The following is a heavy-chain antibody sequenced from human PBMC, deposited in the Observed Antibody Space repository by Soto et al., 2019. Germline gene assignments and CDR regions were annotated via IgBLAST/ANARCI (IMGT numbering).Heavy chain of an antibody. CDR1: GGSISSGDSY. D-gene: IGHD6-19*01. Sequence: QVQLQESGPGLVKPSQTLSLTCTVSGGSISSGDSYWSWIRQPPGKGLEWIGYIYYSGSTYYNPSLKTRFTRSVDTSKDQFSLKLSSVTAADTAVYYWARRIAVAGRLTFDYWGQGTLVTVSS. V-gene: IGHV4-30-4*01. J-gene: IGHJ4*02. CDR3: ARRIAVAGRLTFDY. CDR2: IYYSGST.